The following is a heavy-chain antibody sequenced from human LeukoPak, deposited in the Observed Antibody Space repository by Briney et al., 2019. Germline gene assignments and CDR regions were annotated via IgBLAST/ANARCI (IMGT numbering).Heavy chain of an antibody. CDR2: ISGSGGST. Sequence: GGSLRLSCAASGFTFSSYAMSWVRQAPGKGLEWVSAISGSGGSTYYADSVKGRFTISRDNSKNTLYLQVNSLRAEDTAVYYCAKAPRWFGELAEWGQGTLVTVSS. CDR1: GFTFSSYA. V-gene: IGHV3-23*01. J-gene: IGHJ4*02. D-gene: IGHD3-10*01. CDR3: AKAPRWFGELAE.